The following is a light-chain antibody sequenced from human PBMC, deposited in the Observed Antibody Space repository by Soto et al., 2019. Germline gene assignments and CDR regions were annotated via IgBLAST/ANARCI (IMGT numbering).Light chain of an antibody. V-gene: IGKV3-15*01. J-gene: IGKJ1*01. Sequence: IVLTQSPANLSLSPGERATLSCRASQSVSSNLAWYQQKPGQAPRLLIYGASTRATGIPARFSGSGSGTEGTLTISSLKYEDCAVYYCQQYNNWTRTFGQGTKVDIK. CDR1: QSVSSN. CDR2: GAS. CDR3: QQYNNWTRT.